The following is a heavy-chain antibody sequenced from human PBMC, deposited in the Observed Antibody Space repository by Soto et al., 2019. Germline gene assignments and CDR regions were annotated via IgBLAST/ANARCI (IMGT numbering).Heavy chain of an antibody. J-gene: IGHJ6*03. CDR2: IYYSGST. V-gene: IGHV4-59*01. CDR3: AREGLVRYYYYMDV. Sequence: SETLSLTCTVSGGSISSYYWSWIRQPPGKGLEWIGYIYYSGSTNYNPSLKSRVTISVDTSKNQFSLKLSSVTAADTAVYYCAREGLVRYYYYMDVWGKGTTVTVSS. CDR1: GGSISSYY. D-gene: IGHD6-19*01.